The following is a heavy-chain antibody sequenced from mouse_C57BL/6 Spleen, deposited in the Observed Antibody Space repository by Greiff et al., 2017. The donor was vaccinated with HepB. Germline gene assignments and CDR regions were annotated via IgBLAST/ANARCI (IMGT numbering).Heavy chain of an antibody. CDR3: ARDYYGLSSGYAMDY. D-gene: IGHD1-1*01. Sequence: QVQLKQSGPELVKPGASVKISCKASGYAFSSSWMNWVKQRPGKGLEWIGRIYPGDGDTNYNGKFKGQATLTADKSSSTAYMQLSSLPSADSAVYGGARDYYGLSSGYAMDYWGQGTSVTVSS. CDR1: GYAFSSSW. V-gene: IGHV1-82*01. CDR2: IYPGDGDT. J-gene: IGHJ4*01.